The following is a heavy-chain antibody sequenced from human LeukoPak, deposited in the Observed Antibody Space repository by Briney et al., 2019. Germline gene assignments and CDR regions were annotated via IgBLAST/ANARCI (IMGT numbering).Heavy chain of an antibody. Sequence: PSETLSLTCTVSGGSISSSSYYWGWIRQPPGKGLEWIGSIYYTGSTNYNPSLKSRVTISVDTSRNQFSLNLNSLTAADTAVYYCARSPSFVAGFDPWGQGTLVTVSS. D-gene: IGHD3-3*01. CDR2: IYYTGST. V-gene: IGHV4-39*07. J-gene: IGHJ5*02. CDR1: GGSISSSSYY. CDR3: ARSPSFVAGFDP.